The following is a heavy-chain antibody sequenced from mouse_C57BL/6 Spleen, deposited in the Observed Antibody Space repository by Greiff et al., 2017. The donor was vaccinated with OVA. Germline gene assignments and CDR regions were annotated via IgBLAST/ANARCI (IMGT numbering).Heavy chain of an antibody. Sequence: QVQLQQSGAELVKPGASVKVSCKASGYTFTSYWMHWVKQRPGQGLEWIGRIHPSVSDTNYNQKFKGKATLTVDKSSSTAYMQLSSLTSEDSAVYYCAIEGPFAYWGQGTLVTVSA. CDR2: IHPSVSDT. CDR3: AIEGPFAY. V-gene: IGHV1-74*01. J-gene: IGHJ3*01. CDR1: GYTFTSYW. D-gene: IGHD3-3*01.